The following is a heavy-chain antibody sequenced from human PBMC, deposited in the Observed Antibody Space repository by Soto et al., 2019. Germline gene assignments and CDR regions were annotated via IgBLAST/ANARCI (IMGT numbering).Heavy chain of an antibody. D-gene: IGHD5-18*01. CDR3: ARHGAASELWPNIDC. Sequence: GESLKISSKGSGYSFTSYWISCVRQMPGKGLEWMGRIDPSDSYTNYSPSFQGHVTISADKSITTAYLQWSSLKASDTAMYYCARHGAASELWPNIDCWGQGTLVTVSS. J-gene: IGHJ4*02. CDR2: IDPSDSYT. CDR1: GYSFTSYW. V-gene: IGHV5-10-1*01.